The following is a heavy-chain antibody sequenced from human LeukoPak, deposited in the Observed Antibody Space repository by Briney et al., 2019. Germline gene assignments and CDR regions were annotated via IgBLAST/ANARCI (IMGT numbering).Heavy chain of an antibody. CDR1: GYTFTSYG. D-gene: IGHD5-12*01. J-gene: IGHJ5*02. CDR2: ISAYNGNT. V-gene: IGHV1-18*01. Sequence: GASVKVSCKASGYTFTSYGISWVRQAPGQGLEWMGWISAYNGNTNYAQKLQGRVTMTTDTSTSTAYMELRSLRSDDTAVYYYARGLIVATIGRHGWFDPWGQGTLVTVSS. CDR3: ARGLIVATIGRHGWFDP.